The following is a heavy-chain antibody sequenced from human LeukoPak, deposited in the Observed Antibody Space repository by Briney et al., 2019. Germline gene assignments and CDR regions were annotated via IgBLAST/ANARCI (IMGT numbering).Heavy chain of an antibody. V-gene: IGHV3-43*01. J-gene: IGHJ4*02. Sequence: GGSLRLSCAASGFTFDDYGMHWVRQPPGKGLEWVSLISWDGDSTYYAASVKGRFTISRDNSKNSLYLQMNSVSNEDTALYYCARDVDTVVVPADTQIDYWGQGTLVTVSS. D-gene: IGHD2-2*01. CDR1: GFTFDDYG. CDR3: ARDVDTVVVPADTQIDY. CDR2: ISWDGDST.